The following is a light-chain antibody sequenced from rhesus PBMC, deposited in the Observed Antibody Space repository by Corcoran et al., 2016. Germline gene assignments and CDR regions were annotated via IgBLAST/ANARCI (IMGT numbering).Light chain of an antibody. Sequence: DIVMTQSPDPLAVSLGERVTINCKSSQSLLYSANNKNFLAWNQQKPGHGPKLSIYWASTRETGVPNRFGGCGSGTDFHLTIRGLQAEDVAVYYFQQYYSPPYTFGHWTKVEIK. V-gene: IGKV4-1*01. CDR2: WAS. CDR3: QQYYSPPYT. J-gene: IGKJ4*01. CDR1: QSLLYSANNKNF.